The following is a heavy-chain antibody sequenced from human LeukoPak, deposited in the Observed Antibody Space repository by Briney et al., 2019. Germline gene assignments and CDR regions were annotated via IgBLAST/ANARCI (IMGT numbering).Heavy chain of an antibody. J-gene: IGHJ5*02. V-gene: IGHV4-38-2*02. CDR2: IYHSGST. D-gene: IGHD1-14*01. Sequence: SETLSLTCTVSGYSVSSGYYWGWIRQPPGKGLEWIGSIYHSGSTYYNPSLKSRVTISVDTSKNQFSLKLSSVTAADTAVYYCARRKILHPVVWFDPWGQGTLVTVSS. CDR3: ARRKILHPVVWFDP. CDR1: GYSVSSGYY.